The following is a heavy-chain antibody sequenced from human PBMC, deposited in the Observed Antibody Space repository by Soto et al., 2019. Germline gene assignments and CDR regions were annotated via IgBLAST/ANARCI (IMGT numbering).Heavy chain of an antibody. CDR1: GFTFSNAW. V-gene: IGHV3-15*01. CDR2: IKSKTDGGTT. J-gene: IGHJ4*02. Sequence: EVQLVESGGGLVQPGGSLRLSCAASGFTFSNAWMSWVRQAPGKGLEWVGRIKSKTDGGTTDYAAPVKGRFTISRDDSKNTLYLQMNSLKTEDTAVYYCTTDWGRLGYCSGGSCYPFDYWGQGTLVTVSS. D-gene: IGHD2-15*01. CDR3: TTDWGRLGYCSGGSCYPFDY.